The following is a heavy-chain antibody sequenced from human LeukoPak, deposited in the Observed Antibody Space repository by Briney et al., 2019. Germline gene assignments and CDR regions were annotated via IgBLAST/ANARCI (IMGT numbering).Heavy chain of an antibody. CDR2: INDSGST. CDR1: GGSFSGYY. V-gene: IGHV4-34*01. D-gene: IGHD4-17*01. J-gene: IGHJ4*02. CDR3: AKHEYGDLKDFDY. Sequence: PSETLSPTCAVYGGSFSGYYWSWIRQPPGKGLEWIGEINDSGSTNYNPSLKSRVTISVDTSKNQFSLKLTSVTAADTAVYYCAKHEYGDLKDFDYWGQGILVTVSS.